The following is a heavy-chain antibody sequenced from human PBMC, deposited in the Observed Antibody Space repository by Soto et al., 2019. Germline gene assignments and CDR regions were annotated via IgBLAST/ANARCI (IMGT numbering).Heavy chain of an antibody. V-gene: IGHV3-23*01. CDR3: AKPGVLAGATRYYFDS. CDR1: GFTFSTYA. J-gene: IGHJ4*02. D-gene: IGHD2-15*01. CDR2: ISGVVVYT. Sequence: GGSLGLSCVASGFTFSTYAMNWFRQVPGKGRGWVSTISGVVVYTYNAASLKARFTTSRATSKTPRNLKMNSLRAEATALYYCAKPGVLAGATRYYFDSGSQGTLVTVPS.